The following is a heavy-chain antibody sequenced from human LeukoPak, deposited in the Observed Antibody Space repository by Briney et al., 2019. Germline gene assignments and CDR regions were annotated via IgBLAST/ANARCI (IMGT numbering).Heavy chain of an antibody. CDR2: IYYSGST. J-gene: IGHJ4*02. Sequence: SETLSLTCTVSGGSISGSSYYWGWIRQPPGKGLEWIGSIYYSGSTYYNPSLKSRVTISVDTSKNQFSLKLNSVTATDTAVYYCARGDYNSGSNYWGQGTLVTVSS. D-gene: IGHD6-13*01. V-gene: IGHV4-39*01. CDR1: GGSISGSSYY. CDR3: ARGDYNSGSNY.